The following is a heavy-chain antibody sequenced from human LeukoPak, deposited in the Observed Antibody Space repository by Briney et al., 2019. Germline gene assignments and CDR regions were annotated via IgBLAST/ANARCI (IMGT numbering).Heavy chain of an antibody. J-gene: IGHJ4*02. Sequence: SETLSLTCTVSGGSISSSSYYWGWIRQPPGKGLEWIGSIYYSGGTYYNPSLKSRVTISVDTSKNQFSLKLSSVTAADTAVYYCARRYGDYNLDYWGQGTLVTVSS. D-gene: IGHD4-17*01. CDR3: ARRYGDYNLDY. CDR2: IYYSGGT. CDR1: GGSISSSSYY. V-gene: IGHV4-39*01.